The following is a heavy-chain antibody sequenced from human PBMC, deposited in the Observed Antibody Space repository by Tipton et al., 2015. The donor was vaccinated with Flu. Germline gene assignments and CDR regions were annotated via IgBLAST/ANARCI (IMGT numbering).Heavy chain of an antibody. CDR3: ARGPLPDSNWYNGMDV. J-gene: IGHJ6*02. D-gene: IGHD6-13*01. Sequence: SLRLSCAASGFTFTSYDMHWVRQVTGKGLEWVSAIGSAGDTYYLDSVKGRFTISRKNGKNSLYLQMNSLGAGDTAVYFCARGPLPDSNWYNGMDVWGQGTTVTVSS. CDR2: IGSAGDT. V-gene: IGHV3-13*01. CDR1: GFTFTSYD.